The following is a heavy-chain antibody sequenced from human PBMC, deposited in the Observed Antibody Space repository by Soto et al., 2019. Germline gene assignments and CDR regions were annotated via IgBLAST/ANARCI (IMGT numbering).Heavy chain of an antibody. V-gene: IGHV3-30-3*01. CDR3: ARASSIAAARRGYYYYYGMDV. D-gene: IGHD6-13*01. CDR2: ISHDGSNK. CDR1: GFTFSSYA. Sequence: GGSLRLSCAASGFTFSSYAMHWVRQAPGKGLEWVAVISHDGSNKYYADSVKGRFTISRDNSKNTLYLQMNSLRAEDTAVYYCARASSIAAARRGYYYYYGMDVWGQGTTVTV. J-gene: IGHJ6*02.